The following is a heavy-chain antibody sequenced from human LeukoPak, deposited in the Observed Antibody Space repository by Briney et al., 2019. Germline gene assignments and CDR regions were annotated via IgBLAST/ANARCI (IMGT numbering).Heavy chain of an antibody. Sequence: GGSLRLSCAASGFTFSSYGIHWVRQAPGKGLEWVAVIWYDGSNKYYADSVKGRFTISRDNSKNTLYLQMNSLRAEDTAVYYCARDYGDYDPPDYWGQGTLVTVSS. CDR2: IWYDGSNK. J-gene: IGHJ4*02. CDR3: ARDYGDYDPPDY. CDR1: GFTFSSYG. D-gene: IGHD4-17*01. V-gene: IGHV3-33*01.